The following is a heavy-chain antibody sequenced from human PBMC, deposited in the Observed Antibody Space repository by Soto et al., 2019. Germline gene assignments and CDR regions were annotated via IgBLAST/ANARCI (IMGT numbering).Heavy chain of an antibody. J-gene: IGHJ4*02. D-gene: IGHD3-10*01. Sequence: GASVKVSCKASGGTFSSYAISWVRQAPGQGLEWMGGIIPIFGTANYAQKFQGRVTITADESTSTAYMELSSLRSEDTAVYYCARGGSGSYYNLYYFDYWGQGTLVTVSS. V-gene: IGHV1-69*13. CDR1: GGTFSSYA. CDR3: ARGGSGSYYNLYYFDY. CDR2: IIPIFGTA.